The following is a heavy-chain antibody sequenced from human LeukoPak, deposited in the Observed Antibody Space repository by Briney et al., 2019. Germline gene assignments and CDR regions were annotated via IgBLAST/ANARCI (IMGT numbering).Heavy chain of an antibody. CDR1: GVSISSYY. Sequence: PSETLSILGPGSGVSISSYYWSWIRQPPGKGLEWIGFIYYSGSTNYNPSLKSRVTISVDTSKNQFSLKLSSVTAADTAVYYCASPGIVAAGTDRGFDYWGQGTLVTVSS. J-gene: IGHJ4*02. CDR2: IYYSGST. V-gene: IGHV4-59*01. CDR3: ASPGIVAAGTDRGFDY. D-gene: IGHD6-13*01.